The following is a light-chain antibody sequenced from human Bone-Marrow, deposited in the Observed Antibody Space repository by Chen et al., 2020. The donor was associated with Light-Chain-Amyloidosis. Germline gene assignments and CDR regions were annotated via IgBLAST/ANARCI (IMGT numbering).Light chain of an antibody. Sequence: QSALTQPASVSGSPGQSIPLSCTGTSSDVGGDNHVSWYQQHPDKDPKLKIYEVTNLPSWVPDRVSGSKSDNTASLTISGLQTEDEADYFCSSYTITNTLVFGSGTRVTVL. J-gene: IGLJ1*01. CDR2: EVT. V-gene: IGLV2-14*01. CDR1: SSDVGGDNH. CDR3: SSYTITNTLV.